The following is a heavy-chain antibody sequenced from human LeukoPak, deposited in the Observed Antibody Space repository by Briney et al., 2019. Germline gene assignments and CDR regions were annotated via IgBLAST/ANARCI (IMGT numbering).Heavy chain of an antibody. V-gene: IGHV4-59*01. D-gene: IGHD3-10*01. CDR1: GGSISSYY. J-gene: IGHJ5*02. Sequence: SETLSPTCTVSGGSISSYYWSWIRQPPGKGLEWIGYIYYSGSTNYNPSLKSRVTISVDTSKNQFSLKLSSVTAADTAVYYCAGYGSGSYYKPHWFDPWGQGTLVTVSS. CDR2: IYYSGST. CDR3: AGYGSGSYYKPHWFDP.